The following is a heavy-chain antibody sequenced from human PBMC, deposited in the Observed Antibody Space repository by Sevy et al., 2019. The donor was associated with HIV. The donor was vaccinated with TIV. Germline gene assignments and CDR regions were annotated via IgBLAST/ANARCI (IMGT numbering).Heavy chain of an antibody. Sequence: GGSLRLSCTASGFTFGDYAMSWFRQAPGKGLEWVGFIRSKAYGGTTEYAASVKGRFTISRDDSKSIAYLQMNSLKTEDTAVYYCTRDSSGWYGARYYYYGMDVWGQRTTVTVSS. V-gene: IGHV3-49*03. CDR1: GFTFGDYA. CDR2: IRSKAYGGTT. CDR3: TRDSSGWYGARYYYYGMDV. J-gene: IGHJ6*02. D-gene: IGHD6-19*01.